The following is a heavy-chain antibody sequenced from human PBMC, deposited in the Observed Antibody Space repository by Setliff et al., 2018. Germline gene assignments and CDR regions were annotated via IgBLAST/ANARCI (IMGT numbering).Heavy chain of an antibody. Sequence: GASVKVSCKASGGTFSSYAISWVRQAPGQGLEWMGGIIPIFGTANYAQKFQGRVTITADKSTSTAYMELSSLRSEDTAVYYCARDGDNYYDSSGYYLKNAFDIWGRGTMVTVSS. CDR3: ARDGDNYYDSSGYYLKNAFDI. CDR2: IIPIFGTA. CDR1: GGTFSSYA. D-gene: IGHD3-22*01. V-gene: IGHV1-69*06. J-gene: IGHJ3*02.